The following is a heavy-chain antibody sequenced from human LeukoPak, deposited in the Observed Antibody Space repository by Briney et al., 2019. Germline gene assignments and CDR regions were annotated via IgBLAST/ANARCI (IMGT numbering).Heavy chain of an antibody. Sequence: PGGSLRLSCVASGFTVSNAWMNSKTDGGTTDYAAPVKGRFTISRDASKNTLYLQMNSLKTDDTAVYYCTTAPSYADYWGQGTLVTVSS. J-gene: IGHJ4*02. CDR3: TTAPSYADY. V-gene: IGHV3-15*01. D-gene: IGHD3-10*01. CDR2: SKTDGGTT. CDR1: GFTVSNAW.